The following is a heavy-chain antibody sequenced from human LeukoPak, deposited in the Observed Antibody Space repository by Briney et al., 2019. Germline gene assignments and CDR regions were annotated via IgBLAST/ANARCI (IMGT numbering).Heavy chain of an antibody. V-gene: IGHV1-8*01. D-gene: IGHD3-16*02. J-gene: IGHJ5*02. CDR3: ARVHDYVWGSYRSYWFDP. CDR2: MNPNSGNT. Sequence: GASVKVSCKASGYTFTSCDINWVRQATGQGLEWMGWMNPNSGNTGYAQKFQGRVTMTRNTSISTAYMELSSLRSEDTAVYYCARVHDYVWGSYRSYWFDPWGQGTLVTVSS. CDR1: GYTFTSCD.